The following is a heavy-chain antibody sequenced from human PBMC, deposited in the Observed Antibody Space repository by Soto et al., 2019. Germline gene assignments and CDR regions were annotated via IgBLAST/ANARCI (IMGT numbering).Heavy chain of an antibody. D-gene: IGHD3-10*01. Sequence: PGGSLRLSCAASGFTFSSHVMNWVRQAPGKGLEWVAAISGGGTTYYGDSVEGRFTMSRDNSKNTLYLQMNSLRAEDTAIYYCARDNDSGSGAFDIWGQGTMVTVSS. CDR3: ARDNDSGSGAFDI. CDR1: GFTFSSHV. V-gene: IGHV3-23*01. CDR2: ISGGGTT. J-gene: IGHJ3*02.